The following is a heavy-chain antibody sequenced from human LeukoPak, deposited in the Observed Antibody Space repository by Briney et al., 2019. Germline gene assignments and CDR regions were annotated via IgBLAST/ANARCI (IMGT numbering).Heavy chain of an antibody. CDR2: IIPIFGTA. Sequence: GASVKVSCKASGGTFSSYAISWVRQAPGQGLEWMGGIIPIFGTANYAQKFQGRVTITTDESTSTAYMELSSLRSEDTAVYYCARGDNDAFDIWGQGTMVTVSS. V-gene: IGHV1-69*05. CDR3: ARGDNDAFDI. J-gene: IGHJ3*02. CDR1: GGTFSSYA. D-gene: IGHD1-14*01.